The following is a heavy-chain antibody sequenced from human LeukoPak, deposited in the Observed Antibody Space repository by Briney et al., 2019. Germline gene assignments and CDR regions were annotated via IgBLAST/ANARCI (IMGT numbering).Heavy chain of an antibody. J-gene: IGHJ5*02. D-gene: IGHD1-26*01. Sequence: GGTLRLSCSASGFTFTTYGMNWVRPAPGEGLEWVSGIGGSGTRTYYADSVKGRFTISRDNPKNTLYLQMNSLRAEDTAVYYCAKGPYSGFSWGQGTLVTVSS. CDR2: IGGSGTRT. CDR3: AKGPYSGFS. V-gene: IGHV3-23*01. CDR1: GFTFTTYG.